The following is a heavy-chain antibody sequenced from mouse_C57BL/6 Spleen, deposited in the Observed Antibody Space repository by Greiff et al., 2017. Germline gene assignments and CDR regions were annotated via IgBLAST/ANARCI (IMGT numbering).Heavy chain of an antibody. CDR3: ARSPSGSGFLDY. V-gene: IGHV1-76*01. J-gene: IGHJ2*01. CDR1: GYTFTDYY. D-gene: IGHD3-2*02. Sequence: QVQLQQSGAELVRPGASVKLSCKASGYTFTDYYINWVKQRPGQGLEWIARIYPGSGNTYYNEKFKGKATLTAEKSSSTAYMQLSSLTSEDSAVYFCARSPSGSGFLDYWGQGTTLTVSS. CDR2: IYPGSGNT.